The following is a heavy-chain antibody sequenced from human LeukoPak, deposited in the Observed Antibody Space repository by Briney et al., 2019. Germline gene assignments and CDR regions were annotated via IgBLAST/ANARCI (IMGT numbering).Heavy chain of an antibody. CDR1: GYTFTGYY. D-gene: IGHD6-19*01. Sequence: ASVKVSCKASGYTFTGYYMHWVRQAPGQGLEWMGWINPNSGGTNYAQKFQGRVTMTRDTSISTAYMELSRLRSDDTAVYYCARVGSGWYLEYFQHWGQGTRVTVSS. J-gene: IGHJ1*01. CDR3: ARVGSGWYLEYFQH. V-gene: IGHV1-2*02. CDR2: INPNSGGT.